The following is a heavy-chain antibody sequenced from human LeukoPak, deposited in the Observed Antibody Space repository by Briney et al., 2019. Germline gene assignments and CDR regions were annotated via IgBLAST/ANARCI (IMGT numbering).Heavy chain of an antibody. V-gene: IGHV4-39*01. Sequence: SETLSLTCIVSGGSISSSSYYWGWIRQPPGKGLEWIGSIYYSGSTYYNPSLTGRVTISVDSSKNQFSLRLYSVTAADTAVYYCASHSPTSYYYMDVWGRGTTVSVSS. CDR2: IYYSGST. CDR3: ASHSPTSYYYMDV. CDR1: GGSISSSSYY. J-gene: IGHJ6*03.